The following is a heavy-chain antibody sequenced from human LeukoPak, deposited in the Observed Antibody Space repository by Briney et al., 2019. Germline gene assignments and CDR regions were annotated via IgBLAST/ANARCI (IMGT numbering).Heavy chain of an antibody. CDR2: ISGSGNGGSI. CDR1: GFVFSIYT. Sequence: GGSLRLSCSASGFVFSIYTMYWVRQAPGKGPEYVSTISGSGNGGSIYYADSVKGRFTISRDDSKSVVYLQMNGLRSEDTAVYYCVKDFGRVRGTPDSWGQGTLVTVSS. D-gene: IGHD2/OR15-2a*01. J-gene: IGHJ4*02. V-gene: IGHV3-64D*06. CDR3: VKDFGRVRGTPDS.